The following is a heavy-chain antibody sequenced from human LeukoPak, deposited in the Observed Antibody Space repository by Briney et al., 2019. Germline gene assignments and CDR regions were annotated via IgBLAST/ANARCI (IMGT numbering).Heavy chain of an antibody. CDR1: GDSFSYFY. J-gene: IGHJ4*02. V-gene: IGHV4-59*01. CDR2: IYNSGST. Sequence: SETLSLTCTVSGDSFSYFYGSWIRQPPGKGPEWIGYIYNSGSTNYNPSLKSRVTISLDTSKNQFSLKLSSVTAADTAVYYCARGVVAAAGRTFDFWGQGTLVTVSS. D-gene: IGHD6-13*01. CDR3: ARGVVAAAGRTFDF.